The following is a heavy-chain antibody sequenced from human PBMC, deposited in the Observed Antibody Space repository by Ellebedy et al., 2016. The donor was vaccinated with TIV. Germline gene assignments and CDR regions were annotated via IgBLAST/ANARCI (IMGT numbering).Heavy chain of an antibody. Sequence: ASVKVSXXVSGYTLTELSMHWVRQAPGKGLEWMGGFDPEDGETIYAQKFQGRVTMTEDTSTDTAYMELSSLRSEDTAVYYCATISRFLEWLSPVGYYYYGMDVWGQGTTVTVSS. CDR2: FDPEDGET. J-gene: IGHJ6*02. CDR3: ATISRFLEWLSPVGYYYYGMDV. D-gene: IGHD3-3*01. V-gene: IGHV1-24*01. CDR1: GYTLTELS.